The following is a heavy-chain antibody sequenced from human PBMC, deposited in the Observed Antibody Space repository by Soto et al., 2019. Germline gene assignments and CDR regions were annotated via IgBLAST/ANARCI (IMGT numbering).Heavy chain of an antibody. CDR3: ARDRAVAGTGDV. CDR2: ISAYNGNT. CDR1: DYTFTSYG. Sequence: ASVKVSCKASDYTFTSYGISWVRQAPGQGLEWMGWISAYNGNTNYAQKLQGRVTMTTDTSTSTAYMELRSLRSDDTAVYYCARDRAVAGTGDVWGQGTTVTVSS. D-gene: IGHD6-19*01. J-gene: IGHJ6*02. V-gene: IGHV1-18*01.